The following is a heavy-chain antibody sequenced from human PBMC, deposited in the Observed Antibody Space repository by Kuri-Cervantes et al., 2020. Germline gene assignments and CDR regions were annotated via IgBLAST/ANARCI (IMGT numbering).Heavy chain of an antibody. J-gene: IGHJ5*02. D-gene: IGHD1-26*01. Sequence: SVKVSCKASGGTFSSYAISWVRQAPGQGLEWMGGIIPIFGTANYAHKFQGRVTITADESTSTAYMELSSLRSEDTAVYYCARVGRTALVGASNWFDPWGQGTLVTVSS. V-gene: IGHV1-69*13. CDR1: GGTFSSYA. CDR2: IIPIFGTA. CDR3: ARVGRTALVGASNWFDP.